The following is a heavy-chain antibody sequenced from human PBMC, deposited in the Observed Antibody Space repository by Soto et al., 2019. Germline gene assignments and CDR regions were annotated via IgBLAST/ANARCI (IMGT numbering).Heavy chain of an antibody. CDR3: ARGGISHWAYFYYMDV. J-gene: IGHJ6*03. CDR1: GGSLSDYF. CDR2: INHLGSI. V-gene: IGHV4-34*01. D-gene: IGHD2-21*01. Sequence: SETLSLTCVVSGGSLSDYFWSWIRQPPGMALEWIGEINHLGSINYNPSLKSRVTMSVDTSKNQFSLTLNSVTAADTATYYVARGGISHWAYFYYMDVWDRGTTLTVLL.